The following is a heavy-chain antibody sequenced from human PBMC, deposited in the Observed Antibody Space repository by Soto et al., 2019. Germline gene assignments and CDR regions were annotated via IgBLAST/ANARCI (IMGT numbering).Heavy chain of an antibody. CDR2: ISAYNGNT. V-gene: IGHV1-18*04. D-gene: IGHD1-26*01. J-gene: IGHJ6*02. Sequence: VASVKVSCKASGYTFTSYGISWVRQAPGQGLEWMGWISAYNGNTNYAQKLQGRVTMTTDTSTSTAYMELRSLRSEDTAVYYCARGSPTYYYYGMDVWGQGTTVTVSS. CDR3: ARGSPTYYYYGMDV. CDR1: GYTFTSYG.